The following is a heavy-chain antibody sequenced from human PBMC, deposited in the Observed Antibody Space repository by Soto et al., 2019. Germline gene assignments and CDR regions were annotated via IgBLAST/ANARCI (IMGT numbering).Heavy chain of an antibody. CDR2: ISGSGGST. CDR3: AKDQYYDILTGYWNPGAFDI. CDR1: GFTFSSYA. D-gene: IGHD3-9*01. V-gene: IGHV3-23*01. J-gene: IGHJ3*02. Sequence: GGSLRLSCAASGFTFSSYAMSWVRQAPGKGLEWVSAISGSGGSTYYADSVKGRFTISRDSSKNTLYLQMNSLRAEDTAVYYCAKDQYYDILTGYWNPGAFDIWGQGTMVTVS.